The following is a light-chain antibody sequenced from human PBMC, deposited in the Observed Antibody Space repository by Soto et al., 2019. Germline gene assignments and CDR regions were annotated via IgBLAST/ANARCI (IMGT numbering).Light chain of an antibody. Sequence: PGGRETPSCSPSQSVSSSYVAWYQQKPGLAPRLLIYGASTRATGIPARFSGSGSGTEFTLTIGSLQSEDSAVYSWQQYANWPRAFGQGTRLENK. CDR1: QSVSSS. CDR2: GAS. CDR3: QQYANWPRA. V-gene: IGKV3-15*01. J-gene: IGKJ5*01.